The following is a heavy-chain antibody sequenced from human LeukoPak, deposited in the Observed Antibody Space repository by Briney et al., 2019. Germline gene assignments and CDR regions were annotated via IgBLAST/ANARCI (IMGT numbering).Heavy chain of an antibody. Sequence: GGSLRLSCTTSGFSFDDFAISWFRQAPGKGLEWITSIRSRSYGGTTDYAASVRGRFSISRDASKSIAYLHVNSLKPEDTAVYFCSTDQLERSRSFYYYMDVWGKGTTVTVSS. CDR1: GFSFDDFA. V-gene: IGHV3-49*03. CDR3: STDQLERSRSFYYYMDV. D-gene: IGHD1-1*01. J-gene: IGHJ6*03. CDR2: IRSRSYGGTT.